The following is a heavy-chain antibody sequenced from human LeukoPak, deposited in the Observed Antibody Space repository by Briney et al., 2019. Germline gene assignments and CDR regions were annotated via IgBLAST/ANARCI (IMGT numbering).Heavy chain of an antibody. CDR3: ARDYDSSGYYPHPHFDY. V-gene: IGHV3-21*01. J-gene: IGHJ4*02. Sequence: PGGSLRLSCAASGFTFSSYSMNWVRQAPGKGLEWVSSISSSSSYIYYADSVKGRFTISRDNAKNSLYLQMNSLRAEDTAVYYCARDYDSSGYYPHPHFDYWGQGTLVTVSS. D-gene: IGHD3-22*01. CDR1: GFTFSSYS. CDR2: ISSSSSYI.